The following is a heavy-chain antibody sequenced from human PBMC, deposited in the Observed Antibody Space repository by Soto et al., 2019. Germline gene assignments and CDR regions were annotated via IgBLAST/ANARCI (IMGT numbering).Heavy chain of an antibody. CDR2: FNPGSGRT. CDR3: ERDKGKGGDLPYDY. J-gene: IGHJ4*02. D-gene: IGHD3-16*01. CDR1: GYIFSDHC. V-gene: IGHV1-2*02. Sequence: ASVKVSCKASGYIFSDHCIHWVRQAPGRRPEWLGWFNPGSGRTNFAQKFRDRVTLTGDTSITTVYMELTSLTSDDPAVYSCERDKGKGGDLPYDYWGQGTLVTVSS.